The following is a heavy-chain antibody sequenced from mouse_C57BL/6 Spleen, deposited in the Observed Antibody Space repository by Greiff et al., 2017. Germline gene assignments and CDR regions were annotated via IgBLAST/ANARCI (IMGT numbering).Heavy chain of an antibody. CDR1: GFTFTDYY. V-gene: IGHV7-3*01. Sequence: EVQLVESGGGLVQPGGSLSISCAASGFTFTDYYMSWVRQPPGKALEWLGFIRNKANGYTKEYSASVKGRFTISRDNSQSILYLQMNALRSEDSATYYCARSNWGYLDYWGQGTTLTVSS. D-gene: IGHD4-1*02. CDR3: ARSNWGYLDY. CDR2: IRNKANGYTK. J-gene: IGHJ2*01.